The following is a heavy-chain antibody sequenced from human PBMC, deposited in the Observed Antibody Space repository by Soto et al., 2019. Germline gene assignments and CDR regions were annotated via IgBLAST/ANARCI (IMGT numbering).Heavy chain of an antibody. D-gene: IGHD5-12*01. J-gene: IGHJ4*02. CDR1: RYTFTNYA. CDR3: ARVSGYYFLDY. CDR2: INAGNGNT. Sequence: GASVKVSCKASRYTFTNYAMHWVRQAPGQRLEWMGWINAGNGNTKYSQKFQGRVTITRDTSASTAYMELSSLRSEDTAVYYCARVSGYYFLDYWGQGTLVTVSS. V-gene: IGHV1-3*01.